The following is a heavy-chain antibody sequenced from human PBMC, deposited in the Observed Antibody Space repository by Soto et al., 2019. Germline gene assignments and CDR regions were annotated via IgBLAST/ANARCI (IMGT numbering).Heavy chain of an antibody. Sequence: ASVKVSCKASGYTFTIYGITWVRQAPGQGLEWMAWINPYNGNTKYAEKFLGRVTVTTDTSTATAYMEVRSLTSDDTAVFYCARVGVGLAAPRVWPYWGQGTPVTVSS. CDR1: GYTFTIYG. V-gene: IGHV1-18*01. CDR2: INPYNGNT. D-gene: IGHD6-13*01. CDR3: ARVGVGLAAPRVWPY. J-gene: IGHJ4*02.